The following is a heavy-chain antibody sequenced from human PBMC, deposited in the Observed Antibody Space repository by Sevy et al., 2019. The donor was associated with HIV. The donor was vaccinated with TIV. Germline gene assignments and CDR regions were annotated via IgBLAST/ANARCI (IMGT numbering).Heavy chain of an antibody. D-gene: IGHD3-22*01. J-gene: IGHJ4*02. CDR3: ATTKDYYESSGSPFDD. CDR1: GKKVTQLA. CDR2: FDPEDGGT. Sequence: ASVKVSCKVSGKKVTQLAMHWVRQAPGKGLEWMATFDPEDGGTFYAQNFQGRVTMTEDTSRDTAYMELSSLRSEDAAVYYCATTKDYYESSGSPFDDWGQGTLVTVSS. V-gene: IGHV1-24*01.